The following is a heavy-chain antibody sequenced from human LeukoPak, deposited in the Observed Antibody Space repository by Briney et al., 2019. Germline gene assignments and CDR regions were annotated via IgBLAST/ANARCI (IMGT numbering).Heavy chain of an antibody. V-gene: IGHV3-53*01. J-gene: IGHJ4*02. CDR1: GFTFSSNY. D-gene: IGHD6-13*01. Sequence: GGSLRLSCAASGFTFSSNYMSWVRQAPGKGLEWVSVIYSGGSTYYADSVKGRFTISRDNSKNTLYLQMNSLRAEDTAVYYCARGFAIAAAGTAIDYWGQGTLVTVSS. CDR3: ARGFAIAAAGTAIDY. CDR2: IYSGGST.